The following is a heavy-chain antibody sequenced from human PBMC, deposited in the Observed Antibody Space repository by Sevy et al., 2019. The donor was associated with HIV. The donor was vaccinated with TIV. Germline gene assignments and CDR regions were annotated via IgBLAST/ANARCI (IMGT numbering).Heavy chain of an antibody. CDR3: AREGGLRFLEWLTRYYYYMDV. V-gene: IGHV4-4*07. J-gene: IGHJ6*03. CDR2: IYTSGST. D-gene: IGHD3-3*01. CDR1: GGSISSYY. Sequence: SETLSLTCTVSGGSISSYYWSWIRQPAGKGLEWIGRIYTSGSTNYNPSLKSRVTMSVDTSKNQFSLKLSSVTAADTAVYYCAREGGLRFLEWLTRYYYYMDVWGKGTTVTVSS.